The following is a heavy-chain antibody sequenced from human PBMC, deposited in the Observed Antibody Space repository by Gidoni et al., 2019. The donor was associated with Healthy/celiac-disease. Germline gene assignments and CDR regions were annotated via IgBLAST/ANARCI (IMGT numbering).Heavy chain of an antibody. V-gene: IGHV1-69*06. CDR2: IIPIFGTA. J-gene: IGHJ4*02. CDR3: ASGYYDSSGYPKTYFDY. D-gene: IGHD3-22*01. Sequence: VQLVPSGAAVKKPGSSVKLSCKASGGTFSSYAISWVRQAPGQGLEWMGGIIPIFGTANYAQKFQGRVTITADKSTSTAYMELSSLRSEDTAVYYCASGYYDSSGYPKTYFDYWGQGTLVTVSS. CDR1: GGTFSSYA.